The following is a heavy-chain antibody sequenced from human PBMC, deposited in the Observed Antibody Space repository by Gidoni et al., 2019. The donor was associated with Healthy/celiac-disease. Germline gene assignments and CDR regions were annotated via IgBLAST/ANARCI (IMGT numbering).Heavy chain of an antibody. J-gene: IGHJ4*02. CDR1: GFTFSNAW. CDR3: TTVAGEYCSGGSCFEVDY. CDR2: IKSKTDGGTT. V-gene: IGHV3-15*01. D-gene: IGHD2-15*01. Sequence: EVQLVESGGGLVKPGGSLRLSCAASGFTFSNAWMSWVRQAPGKGLEWVGRIKSKTDGGTTDYAAPVKGRFTISRDDSKNTLYLQMNSLKTEDTAVYYCTTVAGEYCSGGSCFEVDYWGQGTLVTVSS.